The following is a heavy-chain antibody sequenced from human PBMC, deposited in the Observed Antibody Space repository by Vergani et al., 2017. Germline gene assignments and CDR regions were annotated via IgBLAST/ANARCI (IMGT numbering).Heavy chain of an antibody. V-gene: IGHV3-49*03. CDR3: ARLSLLATPDAFDS. D-gene: IGHD3-3*02. J-gene: IGHJ3*02. CDR2: IRSYMFGDGGTR. CDR1: GFTTGDYV. Sequence: EAQLAESGGGLVQPGQSLRLSCTASGFTTGDYVMSWFRQAPGKGLEWVGLIRSYMFGDGGTREYAASVKGRFTVSRDNAENSLFLQMDSLRVEDTAVYSCARLSLLATPDAFDSWGRGTMVSVFS.